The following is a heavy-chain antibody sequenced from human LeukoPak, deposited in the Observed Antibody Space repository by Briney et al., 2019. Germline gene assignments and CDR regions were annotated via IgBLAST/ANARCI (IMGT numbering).Heavy chain of an antibody. Sequence: ASVKVSCKASGYTFTSYYMHWVRQAPGQGLEWMGIINPSGGSTSYAQKFQGRVTMTRDTYTSTVYMELSSLRSEDTAVYYCARRYTVRGVIHGMDVWGQGTTVTVSS. CDR3: ARRYTVRGVIHGMDV. CDR2: INPSGGST. CDR1: GYTFTSYY. J-gene: IGHJ6*02. V-gene: IGHV1-46*01. D-gene: IGHD3-10*01.